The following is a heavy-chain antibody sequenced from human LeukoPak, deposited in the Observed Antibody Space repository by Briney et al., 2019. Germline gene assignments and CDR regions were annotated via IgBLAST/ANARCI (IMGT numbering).Heavy chain of an antibody. D-gene: IGHD3-22*01. CDR3: AKDQNYESSGYYGGFDY. J-gene: IGHJ4*02. V-gene: IGHV3-23*01. Sequence: GGSLRLSCAASGFTFSSYSMNWVRQAPGKGLEWVSGISGSGGDTYHADSVKGRFTISRDNSKNMLNLQMNSLRVEDTALYYCAKDQNYESSGYYGGFDYWGQGTLVTVSS. CDR1: GFTFSSYS. CDR2: ISGSGGDT.